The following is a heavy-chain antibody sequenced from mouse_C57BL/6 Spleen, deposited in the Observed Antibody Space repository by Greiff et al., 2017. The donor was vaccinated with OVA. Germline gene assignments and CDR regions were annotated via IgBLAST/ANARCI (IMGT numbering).Heavy chain of an antibody. J-gene: IGHJ3*01. V-gene: IGHV1-39*01. D-gene: IGHD2-1*01. Sequence: EVQLQQSGPELVKPGASVKISCKASGYSFTDYNMNWVKQSNGKSLEWIGVINPNYGTTSYNQKFKGKATLTVDQSSSTASMQLNSLTSEDSAVYYCASGVVIYYGNGGVAYWGQGTLVTVSA. CDR3: ASGVVIYYGNGGVAY. CDR1: GYSFTDYN. CDR2: INPNYGTT.